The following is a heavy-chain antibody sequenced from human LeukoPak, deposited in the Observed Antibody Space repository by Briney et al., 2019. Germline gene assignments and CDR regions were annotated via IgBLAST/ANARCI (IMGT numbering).Heavy chain of an antibody. CDR1: GYTFTDFTDYY. D-gene: IGHD6-19*01. CDR2: INPNSGGT. CDR3: VRVSIGWYFDY. V-gene: IGHV1-2*02. Sequence: ASVKVSCRASGYTFTDFTDYYIHWVRQAPGQGLEWMGWINPNSGGTYYAHKFQGRVTMTRDTSISTVYMELNRLTSDDAVVYFCVRVSIGWYFDYWGKGTLVSVAS. J-gene: IGHJ4*02.